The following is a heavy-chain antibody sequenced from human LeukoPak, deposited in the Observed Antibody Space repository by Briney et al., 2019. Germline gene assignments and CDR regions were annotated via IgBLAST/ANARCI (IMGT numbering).Heavy chain of an antibody. Sequence: GRSLRLSCAASGFTFSSYAMHWVRQAPGKGLEWVAVISYDGSNKYYADSLKGRFTISRDNSKNTLYLQMNSLRAEDTAVYYCARDGSGSYYVSYFDYWGQGTLVTVSS. CDR3: ARDGSGSYYVSYFDY. J-gene: IGHJ4*02. V-gene: IGHV3-30-3*01. CDR1: GFTFSSYA. D-gene: IGHD1-26*01. CDR2: ISYDGSNK.